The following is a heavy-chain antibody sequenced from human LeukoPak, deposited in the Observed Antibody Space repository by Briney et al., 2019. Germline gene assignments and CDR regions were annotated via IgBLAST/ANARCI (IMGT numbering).Heavy chain of an antibody. Sequence: PGESLRLSCAASGFAVNSQDMNWVRQAPGKGLEWVSLIYISGITKYADSVQGRFTISRDNSKNTLYLQMNSLRAEDTAVYYCARDLKYYYGSGRAYYGMDVWGQGTTVTVSS. CDR2: IYISGIT. V-gene: IGHV3-66*01. CDR3: ARDLKYYYGSGRAYYGMDV. CDR1: GFAVNSQD. J-gene: IGHJ6*02. D-gene: IGHD3-10*01.